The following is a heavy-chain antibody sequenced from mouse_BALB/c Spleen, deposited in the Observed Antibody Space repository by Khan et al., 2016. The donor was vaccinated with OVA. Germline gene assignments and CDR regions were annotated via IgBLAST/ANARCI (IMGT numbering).Heavy chain of an antibody. V-gene: IGHV7-3*02. CDR3: ARDPPNGDGWFAY. Sequence: EVELVESGGGLVQPGGSLRLSCATSGFTFTDYYMSWVRQPPGKALEWLGFIRNKANGYTTEYIASVKGRFTISRDNSQSILYLQINTLRAEYNATYYCARDPPNGDGWFAYWGQGTLVTVSA. CDR2: IRNKANGYTT. CDR1: GFTFTDYY. D-gene: IGHD3-3*01. J-gene: IGHJ3*01.